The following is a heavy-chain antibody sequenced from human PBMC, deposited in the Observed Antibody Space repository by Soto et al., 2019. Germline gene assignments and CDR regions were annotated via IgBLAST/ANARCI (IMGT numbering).Heavy chain of an antibody. CDR1: GFTFGDYA. CDR2: IRSKAYGGTA. Sequence: SCKASGFTFGDYALSWFRQAPGKGLEWVGFIRSKAYGGTAEYAASVKGRFTISRDDSKSIAYLQMNSLKTEDTAVYYCTRVGTHYCSAGTCYPTDFDYWGQGTLVTVSS. CDR3: TRVGTHYCSAGTCYPTDFDY. J-gene: IGHJ4*02. V-gene: IGHV3-49*03. D-gene: IGHD2-15*01.